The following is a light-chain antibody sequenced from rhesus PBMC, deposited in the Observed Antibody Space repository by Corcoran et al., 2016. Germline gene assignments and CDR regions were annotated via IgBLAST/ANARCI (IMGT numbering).Light chain of an antibody. Sequence: ETVVTQSPATLSFSPGERATLSCRASQSVGSNLAWYQQKPGQAPKLLIYDASSRTTGIPDRLSGSGSGTEFTLTISRLEPEDVGVYYCQQYNNWYSFGQGTKVEIK. J-gene: IGKJ2*01. CDR3: QQYNNWYS. V-gene: IGKV3-42*02. CDR2: DAS. CDR1: QSVGSN.